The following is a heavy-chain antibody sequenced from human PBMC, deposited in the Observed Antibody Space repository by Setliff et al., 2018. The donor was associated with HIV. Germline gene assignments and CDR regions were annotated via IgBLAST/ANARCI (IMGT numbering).Heavy chain of an antibody. CDR1: GGSISTGGYY. J-gene: IGHJ3*02. CDR2: IYNSGGT. D-gene: IGHD3-22*01. V-gene: IGHV4-31*03. CDR3: ARHGHFYDSSSSDAFDI. Sequence: SETLSLTCTVSGGSISTGGYYWSWIRQHPGKGLEWIGYIYNSGGTYYNPSLKSRITMSVDMSKNHFSLKLRSVTAADTAVYYCARHGHFYDSSSSDAFDIWGHGTMVTVSS.